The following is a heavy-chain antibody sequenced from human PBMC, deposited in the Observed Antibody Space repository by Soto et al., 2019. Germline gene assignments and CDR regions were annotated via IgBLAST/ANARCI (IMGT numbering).Heavy chain of an antibody. CDR1: GFTFSSYG. CDR2: IWYDGSNK. J-gene: IGHJ6*02. Sequence: GGSLRLSCAASGFTFSSYGMHWVRQAPGKGLEWVAVIWYDGSNKYYADSVKGRFTISRDNSKNTLYLQMNSLRAEDTAVYYCASVISRGGNKLVYYGMDVWGQGTTVTVSS. V-gene: IGHV3-33*01. D-gene: IGHD6-13*01. CDR3: ASVISRGGNKLVYYGMDV.